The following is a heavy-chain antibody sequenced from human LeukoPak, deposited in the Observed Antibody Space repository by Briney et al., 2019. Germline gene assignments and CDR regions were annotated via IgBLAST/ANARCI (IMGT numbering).Heavy chain of an antibody. V-gene: IGHV4-34*01. D-gene: IGHD4-11*01. CDR3: APPLTTVTTFDY. CDR1: GGSFSGYY. J-gene: IGHJ4*02. CDR2: INHSGST. Sequence: SATLSLTCAVYGGSFSGYYWSWIRPPPGKGLEWIGEINHSGSTNYNPSLKSRVTISVDTSKNQFSLKLSSVAAADTAVYYCAPPLTTVTTFDYWGQGTLVTVSS.